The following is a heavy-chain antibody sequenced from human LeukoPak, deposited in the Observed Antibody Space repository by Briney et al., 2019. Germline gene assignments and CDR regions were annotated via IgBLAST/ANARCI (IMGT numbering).Heavy chain of an antibody. V-gene: IGHV4-38-2*02. CDR2: IYHSGST. Sequence: PSETLSLTCTVSGYSISSGYYWGWIRQPPGKGLEWIGSIYHSGSTYYNPSLKSRVTISVDTSKNQFSLKLSSVTAADTAVYCCARVRTIFGVVIISPRVDYWGQGTLVTVSS. J-gene: IGHJ4*02. CDR1: GYSISSGYY. CDR3: ARVRTIFGVVIISPRVDY. D-gene: IGHD3-3*01.